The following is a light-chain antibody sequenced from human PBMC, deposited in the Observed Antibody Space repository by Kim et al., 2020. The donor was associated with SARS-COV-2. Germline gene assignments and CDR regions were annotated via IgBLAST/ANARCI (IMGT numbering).Light chain of an antibody. Sequence: VTISCTGSSSTVGAGCDVHCYQKLPGPAPKPLIYDNSNRPSGVPDRFSGSKSGTSASLAITGLQAEDEADYYCQSYDSSLSALYVFGTGTKVTVL. V-gene: IGLV1-40*01. CDR1: SSTVGAGCD. CDR2: DNS. CDR3: QSYDSSLSALYV. J-gene: IGLJ1*01.